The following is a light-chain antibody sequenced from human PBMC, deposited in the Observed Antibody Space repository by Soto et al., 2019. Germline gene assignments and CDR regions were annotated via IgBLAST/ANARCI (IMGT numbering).Light chain of an antibody. J-gene: IGKJ5*01. CDR1: QSISSY. CDR2: AAS. V-gene: IGKV1-39*01. Sequence: DIQMTQSPSSLSASVGDRVTITCRASQSISSYLNWYQQKPGKAPKLLIYAASSLQSGFPSRFSGSGSGTDFTLNISGLPPEDFAPYYCQQSYSTPPHITFRQGTRLVIK. CDR3: QQSYSTPPHIT.